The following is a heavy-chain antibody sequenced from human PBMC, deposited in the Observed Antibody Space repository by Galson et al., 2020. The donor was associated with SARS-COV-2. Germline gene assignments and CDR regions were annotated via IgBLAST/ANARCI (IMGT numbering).Heavy chain of an antibody. CDR1: AGSFSGYY. CDR3: ASAAVAGNYYYGMDV. V-gene: IGHV4-34*01. D-gene: IGHD6-19*01. J-gene: IGHJ6*02. CDR2: INHSGST. Sequence: ASETLYLTCAAYAGSFSGYYWSWIRQPPGKGLEWIGDINHSGSTNYNPSPKSRVTISVDTSKNQFSLKLSSVTAADTAVYYCASAAVAGNYYYGMDVWGQGTTVTVSS.